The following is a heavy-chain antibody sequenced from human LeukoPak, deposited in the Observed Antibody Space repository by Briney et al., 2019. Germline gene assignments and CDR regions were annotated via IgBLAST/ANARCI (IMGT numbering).Heavy chain of an antibody. CDR3: AREVYGGNSDGTFDY. J-gene: IGHJ4*02. Sequence: PGGSLRLSCAAYGFTFSSYSMNWVRQAPGKGLEWVSSISSSSSYIYYADSVKGRFTISRDNAKNSLYLQMNSLRAEDTAVYYCAREVYGGNSDGTFDYWGQGTLVTVSS. D-gene: IGHD4-23*01. CDR1: GFTFSSYS. V-gene: IGHV3-21*01. CDR2: ISSSSSYI.